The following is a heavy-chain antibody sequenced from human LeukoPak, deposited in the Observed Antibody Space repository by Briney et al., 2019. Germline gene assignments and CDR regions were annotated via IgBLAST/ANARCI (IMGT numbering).Heavy chain of an antibody. Sequence: GGSPRLSCSGSGFTFRSYTMTWVRQAPGKGLEWVSSIDGDGTLKYYADSLKGRFTISRDNANNSVYLQMKSLTADDSGLYFCARDYSSGWFGKGAYWGQGTRVLVSS. CDR1: GFTFRSYT. CDR3: ARDYSSGWFGKGAY. V-gene: IGHV3-21*06. D-gene: IGHD6-19*01. CDR2: IDGDGTLK. J-gene: IGHJ4*02.